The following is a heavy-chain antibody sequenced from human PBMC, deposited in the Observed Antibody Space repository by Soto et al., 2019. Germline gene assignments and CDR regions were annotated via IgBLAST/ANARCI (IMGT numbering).Heavy chain of an antibody. Sequence: QVQLVQSGAEVKKPGASVKVSCKASGYTFTSYYMHWVRQAPGQGLEWMGIINPSGGSTSYAQKFQVRVTMTRDTSTSTVYMELSSLRSEDTAVYYCARTHFPVCIVGATHYFDYWGQGTLVTVSS. D-gene: IGHD1-26*01. V-gene: IGHV1-46*01. CDR2: INPSGGST. J-gene: IGHJ4*02. CDR1: GYTFTSYY. CDR3: ARTHFPVCIVGATHYFDY.